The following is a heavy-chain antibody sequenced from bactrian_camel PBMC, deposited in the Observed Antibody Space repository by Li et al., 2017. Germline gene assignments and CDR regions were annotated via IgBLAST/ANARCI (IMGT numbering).Heavy chain of an antibody. D-gene: IGHD2*01. Sequence: HVQLVESGGGSAQAGGSLRLSCVASGSTYTSYGMAWFRQTPGKEREGVASFTTRARSTDYADFVKARFTISQDSARNTPYLQMNDLKPGDTAMYYCAAADYSSYPICDIGASEYNFWGRGTQVTVS. CDR2: FTTRARST. CDR3: AAADYSSYPICDIGASEYNF. V-gene: IGHV3S63*01. J-gene: IGHJ4*01. CDR1: GSTYTSYG.